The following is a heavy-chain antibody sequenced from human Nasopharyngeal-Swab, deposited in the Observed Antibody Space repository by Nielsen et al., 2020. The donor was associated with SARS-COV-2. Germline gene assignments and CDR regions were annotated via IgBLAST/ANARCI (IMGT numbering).Heavy chain of an antibody. CDR1: GFSLSTSGMC. Sequence: SGPTLVKPTQTLTLTCTFSGFSLSTSGMCVSWIRQPPGKALEWLARIDWDDDKYYSTSLKTRLTISKDTSKNQVVLTMTNVDPVDTATYYCARGHSNFDYYYGMDVWGQGTTVTVSS. V-gene: IGHV2-70*11. CDR2: IDWDDDK. CDR3: ARGHSNFDYYYGMDV. J-gene: IGHJ6*02. D-gene: IGHD4-11*01.